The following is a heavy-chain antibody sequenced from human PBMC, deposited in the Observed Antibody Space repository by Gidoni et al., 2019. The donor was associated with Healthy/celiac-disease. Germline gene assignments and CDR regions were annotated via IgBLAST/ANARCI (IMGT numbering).Heavy chain of an antibody. CDR1: GGSISSGGYY. CDR3: ARRAVRAVAADWYFDL. J-gene: IGHJ2*01. CDR2: IYYSGST. D-gene: IGHD6-19*01. V-gene: IGHV4-31*03. Sequence: QVQLQESGPGLVKPSQTLSLTCTVSGGSISSGGYYWSWIRQHPGKGLEWIGYIYYSGSTYYNPSLKSRVTISVDTSKNQFSLKLSSVTAADTAVYYCARRAVRAVAADWYFDLWGRGTLVTVSS.